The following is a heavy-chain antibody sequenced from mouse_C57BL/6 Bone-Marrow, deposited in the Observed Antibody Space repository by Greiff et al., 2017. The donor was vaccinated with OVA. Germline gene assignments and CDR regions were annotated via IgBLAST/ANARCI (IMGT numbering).Heavy chain of an antibody. Sequence: VKLMESGAELARPGASVKMSCKASGYTFTSYTMHWVKQRPGQGLEWIGYINPSSGYTKYNQKFKDKATLTADKSSSTAYMQLSSLTSEDSAVYYCARRAYYSNTGFAYWGQGTLVTVSA. D-gene: IGHD2-5*01. V-gene: IGHV1-4*01. J-gene: IGHJ3*01. CDR2: INPSSGYT. CDR1: GYTFTSYT. CDR3: ARRAYYSNTGFAY.